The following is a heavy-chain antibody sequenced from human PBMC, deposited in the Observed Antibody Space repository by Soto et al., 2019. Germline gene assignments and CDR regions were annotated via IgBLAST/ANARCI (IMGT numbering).Heavy chain of an antibody. CDR2: FDPEDGET. J-gene: IGHJ6*02. Sequence: ASVKVSCKVSGYTLTELSMHWVRQAPGKGLEWMGGFDPEDGETIYAQKFQGRVTMTEDTSTDTAYMELSSLRSEDTAVYYCATVKVAAADDNYYGMDVWGQGTTVTVSS. D-gene: IGHD6-13*01. V-gene: IGHV1-24*01. CDR3: ATVKVAAADDNYYGMDV. CDR1: GYTLTELS.